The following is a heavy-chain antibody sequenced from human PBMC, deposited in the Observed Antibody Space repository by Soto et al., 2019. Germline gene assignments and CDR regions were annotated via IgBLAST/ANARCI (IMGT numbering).Heavy chain of an antibody. CDR1: GFSLTANGVG. V-gene: IGHV2-5*02. CDR2: VYWDDDK. D-gene: IGHD3-9*01. J-gene: IGHJ4*02. Sequence: ITLKESGPPLVKPTQTLTLTCSFSGFSLTANGVGVGWVRQPPGLALEWLATVYWDDDKHYSASLRSRLSITKDTSKSQVVLTMTKMDPVDTGTYYCATLTGSHWGQGALVTVSS. CDR3: ATLTGSH.